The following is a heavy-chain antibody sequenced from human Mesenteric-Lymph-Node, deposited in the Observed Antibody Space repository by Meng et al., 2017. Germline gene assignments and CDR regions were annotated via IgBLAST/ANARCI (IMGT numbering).Heavy chain of an antibody. CDR2: IYSGGST. Sequence: GESLKISCAASGFTVSSNYMSWVRQAPGKGLEWVSVIYSGGSTYYADSVKGRFTISRDNSQNTLHLQMNSLRAEDTALYFCARGNYFYYYGMDVWGQGTTVTVSS. J-gene: IGHJ6*02. V-gene: IGHV3-66*01. CDR1: GFTVSSNY. CDR3: ARGNYFYYYGMDV.